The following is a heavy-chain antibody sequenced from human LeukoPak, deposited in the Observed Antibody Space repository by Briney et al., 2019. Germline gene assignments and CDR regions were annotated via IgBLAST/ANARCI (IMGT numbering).Heavy chain of an antibody. CDR1: GFTFSSYA. CDR3: ARDLGQYYDTSDNWFDP. Sequence: GGSLRLSCAASGFTFSSYAMNWVRQAPGKGLEWVSGISGSGGSTYYADSVKGRFTISRDNAKNTLNLQMNSLRAEDTAVYYCARDLGQYYDTSDNWFDPWGQGTLVTVSP. D-gene: IGHD3-22*01. V-gene: IGHV3-23*01. CDR2: ISGSGGST. J-gene: IGHJ5*02.